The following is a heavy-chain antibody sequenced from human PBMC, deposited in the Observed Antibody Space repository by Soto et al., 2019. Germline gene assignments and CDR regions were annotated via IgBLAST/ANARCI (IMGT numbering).Heavy chain of an antibody. CDR2: INHSGST. CDR1: GGSFSGYY. D-gene: IGHD3-22*01. J-gene: IGHJ5*02. V-gene: IGHV4-34*01. CDR3: ARVLGYYYDSSGTNWFDP. Sequence: SETLSLTCAVYGGSFSGYYWSWIRQPPGKGLEWIGEINHSGSTNYNPSLKSRVTISVDTSKNQFSLKLSSVTAADTAVYYCARVLGYYYDSSGTNWFDPWGQGTLVTVS.